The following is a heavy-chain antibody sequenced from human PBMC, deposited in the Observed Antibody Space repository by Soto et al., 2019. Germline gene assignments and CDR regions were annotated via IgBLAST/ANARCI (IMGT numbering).Heavy chain of an antibody. CDR2: TYHRGST. J-gene: IGHJ4*02. V-gene: IGHV4-59*01. CDR3: ARIGGYHGPLDY. CDR1: GVSISSYF. Sequence: PSETLSLTCSVSGVSISSYFWSWIRQPPWRGLEWIGYTYHRGSTNYSPSLKSRVAISLDTSENQFSLKVNSVTAADTAVYYCARIGGYHGPLDYLGQGTTVTVSS. D-gene: IGHD3-16*02.